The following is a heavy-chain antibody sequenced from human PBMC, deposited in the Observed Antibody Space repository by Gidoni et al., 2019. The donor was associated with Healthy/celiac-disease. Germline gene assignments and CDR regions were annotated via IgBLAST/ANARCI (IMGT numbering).Heavy chain of an antibody. Sequence: EVQLVESGGGLVQPGRSLRLSCAASGFTFDDYAMHWVRQAPGKGLEWVSGISWNSGSIGYADSVKGRFTISRDNAKNSLYLQMNSLRAEDTALYYCAKDIGSGSLGGGLYFDYWGQGTLVTVSS. CDR1: GFTFDDYA. CDR2: ISWNSGSI. CDR3: AKDIGSGSLGGGLYFDY. V-gene: IGHV3-9*01. D-gene: IGHD1-26*01. J-gene: IGHJ4*02.